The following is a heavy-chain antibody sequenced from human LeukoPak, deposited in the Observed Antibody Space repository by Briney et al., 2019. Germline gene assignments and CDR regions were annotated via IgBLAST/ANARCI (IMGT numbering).Heavy chain of an antibody. CDR3: ATLLGSSWSFDY. D-gene: IGHD6-13*01. CDR2: IYYRGPT. Sequence: PSETLSLTCTVSGGSISSYYRSWIRQPPGKGLEWIGNIYYRGPTNYNPSLKSRVTISVDTSKNQFSLKLSSVCAADTAVYYCATLLGSSWSFDYWGEGTLVTVPS. V-gene: IGHV4-59*08. CDR1: GGSISSYY. J-gene: IGHJ4*02.